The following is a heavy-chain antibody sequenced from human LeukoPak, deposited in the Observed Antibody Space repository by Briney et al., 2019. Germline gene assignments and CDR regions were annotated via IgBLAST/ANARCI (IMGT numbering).Heavy chain of an antibody. Sequence: GGSLRLSCAASGFTFSSYAMSWVRQAPGRGLEWVSTINGGGVNTHYADSVGGRFTISRDNSKNTLFLQMNSLRDEDTAVYYCAKDLYSNYGPADYWGQGNLVTVS. V-gene: IGHV3-23*01. CDR3: AKDLYSNYGPADY. J-gene: IGHJ4*02. CDR1: GFTFSSYA. D-gene: IGHD4-11*01. CDR2: INGGGVNT.